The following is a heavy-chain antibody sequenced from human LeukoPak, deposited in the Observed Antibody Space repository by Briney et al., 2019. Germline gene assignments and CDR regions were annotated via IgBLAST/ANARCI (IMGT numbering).Heavy chain of an antibody. D-gene: IGHD3-10*01. CDR2: IYYSGST. CDR3: ARVGEYYGSGTTRYNWFDP. J-gene: IGHJ5*02. CDR1: GGSISSYY. V-gene: IGHV4-59*01. Sequence: SETLSLTCTVSGGSISSYYWSWIRQPPGKGLEWIGYIYYSGSTNYNPSLKSRVTISVDTSKNQFSLKLSSVTAADTAVYYCARVGEYYGSGTTRYNWFDPWGQGTLVTVSS.